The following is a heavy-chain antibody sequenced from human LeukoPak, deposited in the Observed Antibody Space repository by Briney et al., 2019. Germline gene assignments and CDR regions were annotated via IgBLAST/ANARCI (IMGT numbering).Heavy chain of an antibody. D-gene: IGHD4-23*01. Sequence: PGGSLRLSCAASGLTFSSYEMNWVRQAPGKGLEWVSYISSSGSTIYYADSVKGRFTISRDNSKNTLYLQMNSLRAEDTAVYYCAKGQEGVTLCDYWGQGTLVTVSS. CDR2: ISSSGSTI. CDR3: AKGQEGVTLCDY. V-gene: IGHV3-48*03. CDR1: GLTFSSYE. J-gene: IGHJ4*02.